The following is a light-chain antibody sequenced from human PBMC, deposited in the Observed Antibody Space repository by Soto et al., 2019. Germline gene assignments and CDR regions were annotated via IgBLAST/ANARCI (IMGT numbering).Light chain of an antibody. CDR1: SSDGGGYNY. J-gene: IGLJ2*01. V-gene: IGLV2-8*01. CDR2: EVS. Sequence: QSALTQPPSASGSPGQSVTISCTGTSSDGGGYNYVSWYQQHPGKAPKLMIYEVSKRPSGVPDRFSGSKSGNTASLTVSGLQAEDEADYYRSSYAGSNKLVFGGGTKLTVL. CDR3: SSYAGSNKLV.